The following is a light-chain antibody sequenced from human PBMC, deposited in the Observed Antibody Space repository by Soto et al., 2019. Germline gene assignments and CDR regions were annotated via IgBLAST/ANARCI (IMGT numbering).Light chain of an antibody. Sequence: EIVLTQSPGTLSLSPGERATLSCRASQSVSSSSLAGYQQKPGQAPRLLIYGASSRATGIPDRFSGSGSGTDFTLMISRLEPEDFAVFYCQQYGSSPYTFGQGTKLEIK. CDR3: QQYGSSPYT. CDR1: QSVSSSS. CDR2: GAS. J-gene: IGKJ2*01. V-gene: IGKV3-20*01.